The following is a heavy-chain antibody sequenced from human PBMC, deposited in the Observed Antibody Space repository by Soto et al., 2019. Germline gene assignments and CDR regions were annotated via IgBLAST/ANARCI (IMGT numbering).Heavy chain of an antibody. CDR1: GYTFTGYY. D-gene: IGHD5-12*01. J-gene: IGHJ6*02. Sequence: QVQLVQSGAEVKKPGASVKVSCKASGYTFTGYYMHWVRQAPGQGLEWMGWINPNSGGTNYAQKFQGWVTIARGTSISNAYMELSRLRSDDTAVYYCARDGSGYDLLEEWNYYYGMDVWGQGTTVTVSS. V-gene: IGHV1-2*04. CDR3: ARDGSGYDLLEEWNYYYGMDV. CDR2: INPNSGGT.